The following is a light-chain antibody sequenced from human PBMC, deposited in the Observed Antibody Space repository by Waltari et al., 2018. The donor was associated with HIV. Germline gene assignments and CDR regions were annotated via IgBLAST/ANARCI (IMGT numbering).Light chain of an antibody. CDR3: QQYSITQYS. CDR1: KSLLYTSNNKDS. V-gene: IGKV4-1*01. J-gene: IGKJ2*03. Sequence: EIVMTPSPDSLAVSLRGRATINCKITKSLLYTSNNKDSLAWYQQKPGQPPKLLIYWASTRDSGVPDRFSGSGSGTDFTLTISSLQPEDVAVYYCQQYSITQYSFGQGTKLEIK. CDR2: WAS.